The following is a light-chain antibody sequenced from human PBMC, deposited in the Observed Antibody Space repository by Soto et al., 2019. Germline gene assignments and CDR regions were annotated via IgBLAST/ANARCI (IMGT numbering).Light chain of an antibody. V-gene: IGLV2-14*01. J-gene: IGLJ1*01. CDR1: SSDVGGYNY. CDR3: SSYTSSSTRL. Sequence: QSVLTQPASVSGSPGQSITISCTGSSSDVGGYNYVSWYQQHPGKAPKLMIYDVSNRPSGVSNRFSGSKFGNTAPLTISGLQAEDEADYYCSSYTSSSTRLFGTGTKVTVL. CDR2: DVS.